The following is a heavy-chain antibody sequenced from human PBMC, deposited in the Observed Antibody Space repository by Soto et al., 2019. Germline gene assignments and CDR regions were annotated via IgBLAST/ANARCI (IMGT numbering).Heavy chain of an antibody. CDR3: AHIMITFGGVSALDAFDF. J-gene: IGHJ3*01. D-gene: IGHD3-16*01. CDR2: IYWDDDK. V-gene: IGHV2-5*02. CDR1: GFSLTTSRVG. Sequence: SGPTLVNPTQTLTLTCSFSGFSLTTSRVGVGRIRQPPGEALEWLAIIYWDDDKRYSPSLQSRLANTKDTSKNQVVLTMTNLGPVDTGTYYCAHIMITFGGVSALDAFDFWGPGTMVTVSS.